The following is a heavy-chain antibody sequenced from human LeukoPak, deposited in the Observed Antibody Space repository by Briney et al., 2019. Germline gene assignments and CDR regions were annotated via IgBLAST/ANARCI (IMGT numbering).Heavy chain of an antibody. CDR1: GGSISSYY. D-gene: IGHD5-12*01. CDR2: IYYSGST. Sequence: KPSETLSLTCTVSGGSISSYYWSWLRQPPGGGLEWIGYIYYSGSTNYNPSLKRRVTISLDTSKSQFSLKLRSVTAADTAVYYCARSGLDSRYYFGMDVWGQGTTVTVSS. V-gene: IGHV4-59*01. J-gene: IGHJ6*02. CDR3: ARSGLDSRYYFGMDV.